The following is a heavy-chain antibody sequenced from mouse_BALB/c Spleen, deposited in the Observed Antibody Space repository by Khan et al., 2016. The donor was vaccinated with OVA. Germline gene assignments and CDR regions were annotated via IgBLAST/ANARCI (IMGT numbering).Heavy chain of an antibody. D-gene: IGHD2-1*01. CDR2: ISSGSSTI. J-gene: IGHJ4*01. CDR1: GFTFSSFG. V-gene: IGHV5-17*02. Sequence: EVELVESGGGLVQPGGSRKLSCAASGFTFSSFGMHWVRQAPERGLEWVAYISSGSSTIYYADTMKGRFTISRDNPKNTLFLHMTSLRSEDTAMYYCATYGNFYAMDYWGQGTSVTVSS. CDR3: ATYGNFYAMDY.